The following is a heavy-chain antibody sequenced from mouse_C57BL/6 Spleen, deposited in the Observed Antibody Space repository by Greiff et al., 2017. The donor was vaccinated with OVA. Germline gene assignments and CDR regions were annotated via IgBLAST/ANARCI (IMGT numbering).Heavy chain of an antibody. J-gene: IGHJ4*01. V-gene: IGHV1-42*01. CDR2: INPSTGGT. CDR1: GYSFTGYY. Sequence: VQLKESGPELVKPGASVKISCKASGYSFTGYYMNWVKQSPEKSLEWIGEINPSTGGTTYNQKFKAKATLTVDKSSSTAYMQLKSLTSEDSAVYYCASRSYDGYYGYAMDYGGQGTSVTISS. D-gene: IGHD2-3*01. CDR3: ASRSYDGYYGYAMDY.